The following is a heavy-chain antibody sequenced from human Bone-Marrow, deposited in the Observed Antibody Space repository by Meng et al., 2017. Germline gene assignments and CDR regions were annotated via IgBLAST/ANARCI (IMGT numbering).Heavy chain of an antibody. CDR2: ISSSGSTI. J-gene: IGHJ6*02. CDR3: ARGSSWYSPHYYYGMDV. CDR1: GFTFSDYY. V-gene: IGHV3-11*04. D-gene: IGHD6-13*01. Sequence: GESLKISCAASGFTFSDYYMSWIRQAPGKGLEWVSYISSSGSTIYYADSVKGRFTISRDNSKNTLYLQMNSLRAEDTAVYYCARGSSWYSPHYYYGMDVWGQGTTVTVSS.